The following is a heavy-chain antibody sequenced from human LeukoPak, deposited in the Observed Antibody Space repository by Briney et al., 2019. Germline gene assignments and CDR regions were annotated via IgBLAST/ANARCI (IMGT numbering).Heavy chain of an antibody. Sequence: GGSLRLSCAASGFTFSTCWMTWVSQAPGKGLEWVANIKQDGSERYCVDSVKGRFTISRDNAKSSLYLQMNSLRAEDTAVYYCAKSLVVVNDPPDYWGQGTLVTVSS. V-gene: IGHV3-7*01. CDR2: IKQDGSER. CDR1: GFTFSTCW. D-gene: IGHD2-21*01. J-gene: IGHJ4*02. CDR3: AKSLVVVNDPPDY.